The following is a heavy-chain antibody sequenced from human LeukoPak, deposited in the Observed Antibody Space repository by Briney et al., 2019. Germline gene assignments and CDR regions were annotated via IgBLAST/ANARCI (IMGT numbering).Heavy chain of an antibody. D-gene: IGHD3/OR15-3a*01. J-gene: IGHJ4*02. Sequence: SKYYADSVKGRFAISRDNSRNTLYLQMDSLRAEDTAIYYCAKDPSTLKLTDDFWGQGTLVTVSS. CDR3: AKDPSTLKLTDDF. CDR2: SK. V-gene: IGHV3-23*01.